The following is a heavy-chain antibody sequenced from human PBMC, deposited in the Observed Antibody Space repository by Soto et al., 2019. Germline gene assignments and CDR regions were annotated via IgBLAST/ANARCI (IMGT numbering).Heavy chain of an antibody. CDR2: IYYSGST. CDR3: ARDNRNYEFDY. CDR1: GGSISSGGYY. J-gene: IGHJ4*02. Sequence: PSETLSLTCTVSGGSISSGGYYWSWIRQHPGKGLEWIEYIYYSGSTYYNPSLKSRVTISVDTSKNQFSLKLSSVTAADTAVYYCARDNRNYEFDYWGQGTLVTVSS. V-gene: IGHV4-31*03. D-gene: IGHD1-7*01.